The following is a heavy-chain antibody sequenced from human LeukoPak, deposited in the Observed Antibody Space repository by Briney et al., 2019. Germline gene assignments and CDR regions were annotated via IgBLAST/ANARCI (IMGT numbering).Heavy chain of an antibody. CDR3: ARHVRSGYNLLDY. CDR2: IYFSGSS. V-gene: IGHV4-59*08. J-gene: IGHJ4*02. Sequence: PSETLSLTCTGSGGSISNYYWSWIRQPPGKGLEWIGYIYFSGSSNYNPSLKSRVTMSVDTPKNQFSLKLSSVTAADTAVYYCARHVRSGYNLLDYWGQGTLVPVSS. D-gene: IGHD5-24*01. CDR1: GGSISNYY.